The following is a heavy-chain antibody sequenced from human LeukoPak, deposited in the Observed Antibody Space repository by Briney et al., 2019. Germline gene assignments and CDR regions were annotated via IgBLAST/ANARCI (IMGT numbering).Heavy chain of an antibody. V-gene: IGHV4-59*01. D-gene: IGHD1-26*01. CDR1: GGSISSYY. Sequence: SETLSLTCTVSGGSISSYYWSWIRQPPGKRLEWIGYIYYSGSTNYNPSLKSRVTISVDTFKNQFSLKLSSVTAADTAVYYCASARLVGATRGAFDIWGQGTMVTVSS. CDR3: ASARLVGATRGAFDI. CDR2: IYYSGST. J-gene: IGHJ3*02.